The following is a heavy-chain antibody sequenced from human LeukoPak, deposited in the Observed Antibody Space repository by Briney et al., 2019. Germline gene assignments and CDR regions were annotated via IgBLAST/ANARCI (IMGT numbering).Heavy chain of an antibody. CDR1: GYSFISFW. CDR3: ARPLEGYFDWEDAFDI. J-gene: IGHJ3*02. Sequence: GESLKISCKGSGYSFISFWIGWVRQMPGKGLEWMGIIYPGGSDTRYSPSFQGQVTISADKSISTAYQQWSSLKASDTAMYYCARPLEGYFDWEDAFDIWGQGTMVTVSS. D-gene: IGHD3-9*01. V-gene: IGHV5-51*01. CDR2: IYPGGSDT.